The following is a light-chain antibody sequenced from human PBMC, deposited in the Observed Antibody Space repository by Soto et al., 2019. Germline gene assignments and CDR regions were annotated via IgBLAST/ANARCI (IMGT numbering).Light chain of an antibody. Sequence: QSVLTQSPSASASLGASVKLTYTLSRGHSSYAIAWHQQQPEKGPRYLMKLNSDGSHSKGDGIPERFSGSSSGAERYLTISSLQYEDEADYYCQTWGTAHVVFGGGTKLTVL. CDR3: QTWGTAHVV. CDR1: RGHSSYA. J-gene: IGLJ2*01. CDR2: LNSDGSH. V-gene: IGLV4-69*01.